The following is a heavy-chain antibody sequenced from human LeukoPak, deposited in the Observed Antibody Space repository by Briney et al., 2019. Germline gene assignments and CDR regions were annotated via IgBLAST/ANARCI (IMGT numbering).Heavy chain of an antibody. D-gene: IGHD6-6*01. V-gene: IGHV4-34*01. CDR3: ARGYSSSPPGAS. Sequence: SETLSLTCAVYGGSFSGYYWNWIRQPPGKGLEWIGEINHSGSTNYNPSLKSRVTISVDTSKNQFSLKLSSVTAADTAVYCCARGYSSSPPGASWGQGILVTVSS. CDR2: INHSGST. CDR1: GGSFSGYY. J-gene: IGHJ5*02.